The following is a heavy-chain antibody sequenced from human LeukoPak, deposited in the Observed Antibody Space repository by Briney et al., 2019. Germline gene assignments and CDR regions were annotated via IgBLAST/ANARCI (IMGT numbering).Heavy chain of an antibody. J-gene: IGHJ5*02. CDR1: GGSISSGGYS. Sequence: SETLSLTCAVSGGSISSGGYSWSWIRQPPGKGLERIGYIYYSGSTYYNPSLKSRGTISVETSKNQFSLKLSSVTAADTAVYYCARGPSIAARRWFDPWGQGTLVTVSS. V-gene: IGHV4-30-4*07. CDR3: ARGPSIAARRWFDP. D-gene: IGHD6-6*01. CDR2: IYYSGST.